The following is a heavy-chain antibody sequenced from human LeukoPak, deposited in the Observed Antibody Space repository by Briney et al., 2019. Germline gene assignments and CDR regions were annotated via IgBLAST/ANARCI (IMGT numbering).Heavy chain of an antibody. CDR3: ARDDCSSTSCHLWNYYYYGMDV. V-gene: IGHV1-18*01. D-gene: IGHD2-2*01. J-gene: IGHJ6*02. CDR1: GYTFTSYG. Sequence: ASVKVSCKASGYTFTSYGISWVRQAPGQGLEWMGWISAYNGNTNYAQKLRGRVTMTTDTSTSTAYMELRSLRSDDTAVYYCARDDCSSTSCHLWNYYYYGMDVWGQGTTVTVSS. CDR2: ISAYNGNT.